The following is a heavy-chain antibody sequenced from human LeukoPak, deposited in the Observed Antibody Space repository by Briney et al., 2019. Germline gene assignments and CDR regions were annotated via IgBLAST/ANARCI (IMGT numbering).Heavy chain of an antibody. D-gene: IGHD3-16*02. CDR3: ARVRDYVWGSYRYPQGKLDS. CDR2: INHSGST. J-gene: IGHJ4*02. V-gene: IGHV4-34*01. Sequence: SETLSLTCAVYGGSFSGYYWSWIRQPPGKGLEWIGEINHSGSTNYNPSLKSRVTISVDTSKNQFSLKLSSVTAADTAVYYCARVRDYVWGSYRYPQGKLDSWGKGTLVTVSS. CDR1: GGSFSGYY.